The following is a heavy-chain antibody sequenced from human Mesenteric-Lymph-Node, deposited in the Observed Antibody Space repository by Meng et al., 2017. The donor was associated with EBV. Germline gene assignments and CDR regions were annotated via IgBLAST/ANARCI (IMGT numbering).Heavy chain of an antibody. CDR1: GGSFSGYY. Sequence: QVQLQQWGAGLLKPSETLSLTCAVYGGSFSGYYWSWIRQPPGKGLEWIGEINHSGSTNYNPSLKSRVTISVDTSKNQFSLKLSSVTAADTAVYYCRYYYDSSGYPLDYWGQGTLVTVSS. CDR3: RYYYDSSGYPLDY. D-gene: IGHD3-22*01. J-gene: IGHJ4*02. V-gene: IGHV4-34*01. CDR2: INHSGST.